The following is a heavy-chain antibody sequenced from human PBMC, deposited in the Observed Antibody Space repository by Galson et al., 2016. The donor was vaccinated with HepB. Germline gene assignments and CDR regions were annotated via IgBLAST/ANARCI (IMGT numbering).Heavy chain of an antibody. CDR2: IYNSGSA. CDR3: ARFYGVLGYFDY. Sequence: SETLSLTCVVSGDSINSRNWWSWVRQPPGMGLEWIGYIYNSGSAYYNPSLKSRLIISVDTSKNQLSLKLSSVTAADTAVYYCARFYGVLGYFDYWGQGTLVTVSA. CDR1: GDSINSRNW. D-gene: IGHD4-17*01. J-gene: IGHJ4*02. V-gene: IGHV4/OR15-8*01.